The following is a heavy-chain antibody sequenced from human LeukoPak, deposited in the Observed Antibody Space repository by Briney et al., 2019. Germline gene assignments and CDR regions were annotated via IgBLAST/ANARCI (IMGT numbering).Heavy chain of an antibody. CDR3: ARLGYSYGQVDY. CDR1: GGSISSSSYY. Sequence: KPSETLSLTCTVSGGSISSSSYYWGWIRQPPGKGLEWIGSIYYSGSTYYNPSLKSRVTISVDTSKHQFSLNLSSVTAPDTAVYYCARLGYSYGQVDYWGQGTLVTVSS. D-gene: IGHD5-18*01. J-gene: IGHJ4*02. V-gene: IGHV4-39*01. CDR2: IYYSGST.